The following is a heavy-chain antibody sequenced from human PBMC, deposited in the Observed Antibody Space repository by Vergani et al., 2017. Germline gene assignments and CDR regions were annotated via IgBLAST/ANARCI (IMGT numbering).Heavy chain of an antibody. CDR1: GYTFTSYY. CDR2: INPSGGST. CDR3: PRVRRIAQHPGGDYYSYGMDV. D-gene: IGHD6-13*01. J-gene: IGHJ6*02. V-gene: IGHV1-46*01. Sequence: QVQLVQSGAEVKKPGASVKVSCKASGYTFTSYYMHWVRQAHGQGLEWMGIINPSGGSTSYEQKLQGRVTMTRETYTGTVYMELSSLRSEDTAVYYCPRVRRIAQHPGGDYYSYGMDVWGQGTTVTVSS.